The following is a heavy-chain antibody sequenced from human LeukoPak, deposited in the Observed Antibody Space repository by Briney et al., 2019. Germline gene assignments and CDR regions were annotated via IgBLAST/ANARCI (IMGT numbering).Heavy chain of an antibody. Sequence: PGGSLRLSCAASGFTFGSYGMSWVRQAPGKGLEWVANIKQDGSEKYYVDSVKGRFTISRDNAKNSLYLQMNSLRAEDTAVYYCARGPVAGSNYYYYYMDVWGKGTTVTVSS. D-gene: IGHD6-19*01. CDR2: IKQDGSEK. J-gene: IGHJ6*03. CDR1: GFTFGSYG. V-gene: IGHV3-7*01. CDR3: ARGPVAGSNYYYYYMDV.